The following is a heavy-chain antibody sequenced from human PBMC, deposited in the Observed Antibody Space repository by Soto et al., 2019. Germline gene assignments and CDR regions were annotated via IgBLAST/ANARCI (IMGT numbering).Heavy chain of an antibody. CDR3: ARDLDYGGNSETFES. V-gene: IGHV5-51*01. J-gene: IGHJ3*02. CDR2: VHPSKSST. Sequence: PGESLKISCKVSGYNFNNYWIAWVRQMPGKGLEWMGIVHPSKSSTRYSPSFEGQVTISADESISTAYLQWSSLKASDTAMYYCARDLDYGGNSETFESWGQGTMVTVSS. D-gene: IGHD4-17*01. CDR1: GYNFNNYW.